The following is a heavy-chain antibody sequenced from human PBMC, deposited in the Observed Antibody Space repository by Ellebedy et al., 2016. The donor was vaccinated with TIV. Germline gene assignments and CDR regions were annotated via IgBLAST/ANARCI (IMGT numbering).Heavy chain of an antibody. Sequence: SVKVSXXASGGTFNNYAISWVRQAPGQGLEWMGWINGGNGNTKYSQKFQGRVTITADKSTSTAYMDLSSLRSEDTAVYYCARESLDGMVPRGDFDYWGQGTLVTVSS. D-gene: IGHD3-10*01. CDR3: ARESLDGMVPRGDFDY. V-gene: IGHV1-69*10. CDR1: GGTFNNYA. J-gene: IGHJ4*02. CDR2: INGGNGNT.